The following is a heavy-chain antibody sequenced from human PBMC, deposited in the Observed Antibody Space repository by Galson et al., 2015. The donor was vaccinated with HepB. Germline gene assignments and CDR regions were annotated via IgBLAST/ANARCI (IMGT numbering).Heavy chain of an antibody. J-gene: IGHJ6*03. CDR3: AKDGREGYYDFWSGQYTRSGHYYYHMDV. CDR2: IWYDGSNK. CDR1: GFTFNKYG. V-gene: IGHV3-33*06. D-gene: IGHD3-3*01. Sequence: SLRLSCAASGFTFNKYGMHWVRQAPGKGLEWVAVIWYDGSNKYYAESVKGRFTISRDNSKNTVYLQMNSLRAEDTAVYYCAKDGREGYYDFWSGQYTRSGHYYYHMDVWGKGTTVTVSS.